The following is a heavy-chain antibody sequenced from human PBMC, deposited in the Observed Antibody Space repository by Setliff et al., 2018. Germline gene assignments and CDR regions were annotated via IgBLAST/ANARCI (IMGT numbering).Heavy chain of an antibody. CDR2: IYPGDSHT. D-gene: IGHD5-18*01. J-gene: IGHJ5*02. CDR1: GYSFSNFW. CDR3: ARQKDTAMVYWFDP. Sequence: PGESLKISCKGSGYSFSNFWIGWVRQMPGKGLEWMGIIYPGDSHTRYSPSFQGQVTMSADKSINTAYLQWSNLKASDTAMYYCARQKDTAMVYWFDPWGQGTLVTVSS. V-gene: IGHV5-51*01.